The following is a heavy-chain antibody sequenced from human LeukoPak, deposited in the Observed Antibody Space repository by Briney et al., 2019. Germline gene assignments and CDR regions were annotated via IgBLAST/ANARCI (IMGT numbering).Heavy chain of an antibody. Sequence: SGTLSLTCAVSDGSISSNNWWSWVRQPPGKGLEWIGEIYHSGSTNYNPSLKSRVTMSVDTSKNQFSLKLSSVTAADTAVYYCAREGYDFWSGYPDYWGQGTLVTVSS. V-gene: IGHV4-4*02. J-gene: IGHJ4*02. CDR1: DGSISSNNW. CDR2: IYHSGST. D-gene: IGHD3-3*01. CDR3: AREGYDFWSGYPDY.